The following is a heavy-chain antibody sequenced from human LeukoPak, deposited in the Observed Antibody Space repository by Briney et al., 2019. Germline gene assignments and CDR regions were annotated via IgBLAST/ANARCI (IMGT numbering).Heavy chain of an antibody. D-gene: IGHD6-19*01. CDR2: IDPPSGAT. CDR1: GYTFTGYF. V-gene: IGHV1-2*02. Sequence: GASVKVSCKASGYTFTGYFIHWLRQAPGQGLEWMGWIDPPSGATNSAQKFQDRVTMTRDRSIGTAYMEMRGLNSDGTAVYYCARSGFSTGFYLDFWGQGTLVPVSS. J-gene: IGHJ4*02. CDR3: ARSGFSTGFYLDF.